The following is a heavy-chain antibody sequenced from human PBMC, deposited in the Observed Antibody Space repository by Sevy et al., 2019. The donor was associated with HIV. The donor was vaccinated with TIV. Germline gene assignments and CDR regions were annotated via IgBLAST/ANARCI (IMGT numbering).Heavy chain of an antibody. J-gene: IGHJ4*02. D-gene: IGHD1-1*01. CDR3: ARTMERPIFDY. Sequence: GGSLRLSCAASGFTFSDYYMSWIRQAPGKGLEWVSYISSSSSYTNYADSVKGRFTISRDNTKNSLYLQMNSLRAEDTAVYYCARTMERPIFDYWGQGTLVTVSS. V-gene: IGHV3-11*06. CDR2: ISSSSSYT. CDR1: GFTFSDYY.